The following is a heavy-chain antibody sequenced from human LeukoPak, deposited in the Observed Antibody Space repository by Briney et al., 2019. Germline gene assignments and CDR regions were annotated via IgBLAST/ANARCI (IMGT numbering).Heavy chain of an antibody. CDR3: AFDSSGYYWARLY. D-gene: IGHD3-22*01. CDR2: ISSGSSNI. J-gene: IGHJ4*02. Sequence: GGSLTLSCAPSRFPYSTYSMNWARHATGEGLVGVSSISSGSSNIYYADSVKGRFTISRDNAKNSLYLQMNSLRAEDTAVYYCAFDSSGYYWARLYWGQRTLVTVSS. CDR1: RFPYSTYS. V-gene: IGHV3-21*01.